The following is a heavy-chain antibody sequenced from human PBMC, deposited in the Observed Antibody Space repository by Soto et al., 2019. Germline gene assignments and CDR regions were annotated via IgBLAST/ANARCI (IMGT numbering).Heavy chain of an antibody. Sequence: ASVKVSCKASGYTFTSYGISWVRQAPGQGLEWMGWISAYNGNTNYAQKLQGRVTMTTDTSTSTVYMELRSLRSDDTAVYYCARDGEYRGYDHSTDYWGQGTLVTVSS. CDR2: ISAYNGNT. CDR3: ARDGEYRGYDHSTDY. J-gene: IGHJ4*02. D-gene: IGHD5-12*01. V-gene: IGHV1-18*01. CDR1: GYTFTSYG.